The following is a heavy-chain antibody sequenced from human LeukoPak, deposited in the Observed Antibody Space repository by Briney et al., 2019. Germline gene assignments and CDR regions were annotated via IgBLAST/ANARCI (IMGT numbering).Heavy chain of an antibody. D-gene: IGHD3-16*01. CDR1: GYSISSGYY. CDR2: IYHSGST. Sequence: SETLSLTCAVSGYSISSGYYWGWIRQPPGKGLEWIGSIYHSGSTYYNPSLKSRVTISVDTSKNQFPLKLSSVTAADTAVYYCARHGGRYAGLSYFDYWGQGTLVTVSS. V-gene: IGHV4-38-2*01. J-gene: IGHJ4*02. CDR3: ARHGGRYAGLSYFDY.